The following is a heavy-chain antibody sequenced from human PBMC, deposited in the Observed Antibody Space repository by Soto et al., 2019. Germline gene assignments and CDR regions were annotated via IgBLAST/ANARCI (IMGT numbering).Heavy chain of an antibody. CDR1: GDTFNFYS. CDR3: ASSYGSGYRAFDY. V-gene: IGHV1-69*02. D-gene: IGHD3-10*01. J-gene: IGHJ4*02. CDR2: VNPIVSMS. Sequence: QVQLVQSGAEVKRPGSSVKVSCKASGDTFNFYSINWVRQAPGLGLEWMGRVNPIVSMSNYAQKFQGRVTMTTDKSTSTADMELSSLRSEETAIYYCASSYGSGYRAFDYWGQGALVTVSS.